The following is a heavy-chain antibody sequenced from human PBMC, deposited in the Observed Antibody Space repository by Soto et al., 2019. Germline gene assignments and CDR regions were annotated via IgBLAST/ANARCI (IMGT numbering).Heavy chain of an antibody. CDR3: ARARLSNGDPNIYFSYGLDV. CDR2: IIPLFRKT. J-gene: IGHJ6*02. CDR1: GDMFRNSA. D-gene: IGHD3-10*01. Sequence: SVKVSCKASGDMFRNSAFTWVRQAPGQGLAWMGVIIPLFRKTDVAQKFQGRVNLTADESTSSLYMEVSSLTSEDTAVYYCARARLSNGDPNIYFSYGLDVWGQGTTVTVSS. V-gene: IGHV1-69*13.